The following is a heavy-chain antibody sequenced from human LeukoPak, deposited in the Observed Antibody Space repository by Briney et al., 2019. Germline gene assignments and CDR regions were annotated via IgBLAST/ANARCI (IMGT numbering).Heavy chain of an antibody. J-gene: IGHJ5*02. V-gene: IGHV2-5*02. D-gene: IGHD2-2*01. CDR2: IYWDDDK. CDR1: GFSLSTSGVG. Sequence: SGPTLVKPTQTLXLTCTFSGFSLSTSGVGVGWLRQPPGKALEWLALIYWDDDKRYSPSLKSRLTITKDTSKNQVVLTMTNMDPVDTATYYCAHTRGYCSSTSCYGENWFDPWGQGTLVTVSS. CDR3: AHTRGYCSSTSCYGENWFDP.